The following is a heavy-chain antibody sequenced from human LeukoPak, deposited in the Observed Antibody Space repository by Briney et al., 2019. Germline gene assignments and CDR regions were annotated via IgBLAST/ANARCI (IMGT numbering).Heavy chain of an antibody. Sequence: AETLSLTCAVYGGSFSGYYCSRIRQLPGKGLGWIGEINHSGSTNYNPSLKSRVTISVDTSKNQFSLKLSSVTAADTAVYYCARRPITTVTTGPPYYYMDVWGKGTTITVSS. V-gene: IGHV4-34*01. J-gene: IGHJ6*03. D-gene: IGHD4-17*01. CDR3: ARRPITTVTTGPPYYYMDV. CDR2: INHSGST. CDR1: GGSFSGYY.